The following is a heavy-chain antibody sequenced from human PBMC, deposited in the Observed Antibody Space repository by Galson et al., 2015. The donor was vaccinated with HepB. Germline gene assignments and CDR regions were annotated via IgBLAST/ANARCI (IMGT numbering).Heavy chain of an antibody. V-gene: IGHV3-23*01. J-gene: IGHJ4*02. Sequence: SLRLSCAASGFTFSSYAMSWVRQAPAKGLEWVSAISSSGGSTYYADSVKGRFTISRDSSKNTLYLQMNSLRAEDTAVYYCAKEGSYYYDRLDYWGQGTLVTVSS. D-gene: IGHD3-22*01. CDR1: GFTFSSYA. CDR2: ISSSGGST. CDR3: AKEGSYYYDRLDY.